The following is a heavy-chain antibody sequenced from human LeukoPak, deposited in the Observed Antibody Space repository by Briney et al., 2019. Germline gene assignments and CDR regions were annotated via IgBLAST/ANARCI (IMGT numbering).Heavy chain of an antibody. D-gene: IGHD6-13*01. V-gene: IGHV4-34*01. CDR3: ARGVRRSWVY. Sequence: SETLSLTCAAYGGSFSGYYWSWIRQPPGKGLEWIGEINHSGSTNYNPSLKSRVTISVDTSKNQFSLKLSSVTAADTAVYYCARGVRRSWVYWGQGTLVAVSS. CDR1: GGSFSGYY. J-gene: IGHJ4*02. CDR2: INHSGST.